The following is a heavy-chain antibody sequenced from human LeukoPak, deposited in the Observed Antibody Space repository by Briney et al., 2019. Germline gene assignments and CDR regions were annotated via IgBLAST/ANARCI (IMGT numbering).Heavy chain of an antibody. CDR1: GFAFSSHA. J-gene: IGHJ4*02. D-gene: IGHD1-1*01. V-gene: IGHV3-23*01. CDR3: ANEVRPNDY. CDR2: IDISGGST. Sequence: GGSLRLSCAAPGFAFSSHAMCWVRQAPGKGLEWVSSIDISGGSTYYADSAEGRFTISRDNSKNTLYLQMNGLRVEDTALYYCANEVRPNDYWGQGTLVTVSS.